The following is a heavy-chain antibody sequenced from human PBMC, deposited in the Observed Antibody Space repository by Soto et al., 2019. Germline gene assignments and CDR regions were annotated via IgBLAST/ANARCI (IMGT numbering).Heavy chain of an antibody. CDR2: INAGNGNT. J-gene: IGHJ4*02. V-gene: IGHV1-3*01. CDR1: GYTFTSYA. D-gene: IGHD3-9*01. CDR3: ARGHVLLRYFDWLLFPFDY. Sequence: ASVKVSCKASGYTFTSYAMHWVRQAPGQRLEWMGWINAGNGNTKYSQKFQGRVTITRDTSASTAYMELSSLRSEDTAVYYCARGHVLLRYFDWLLFPFDYWGQGTLVTVSS.